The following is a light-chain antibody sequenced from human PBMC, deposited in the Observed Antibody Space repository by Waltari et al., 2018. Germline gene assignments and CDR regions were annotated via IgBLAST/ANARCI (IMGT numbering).Light chain of an antibody. CDR3: AAWDDSLKGWV. V-gene: IGLV1-44*01. CDR2: GND. CDR1: NSKIGSNT. J-gene: IGLJ3*02. Sequence: QSVLTQPPSLSGTPGQRVTISCSGSNSKIGSNTVDWYPVLPGTAPKLLIRGNDQRPSGGPDRFSGSQFGASGSLAISGLQPEDESEYYCAAWDDSLKGWVFGGGTRLTVL.